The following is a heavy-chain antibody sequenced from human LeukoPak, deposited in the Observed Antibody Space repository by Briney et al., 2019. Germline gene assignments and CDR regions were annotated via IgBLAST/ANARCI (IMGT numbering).Heavy chain of an antibody. CDR2: IYISGNT. Sequence: GGSLRLSCAASGFTLTTNYMTWVRQAPGKGLEWVSVIYISGNTYYTDSVKGRFTLSRDNSNNTLYLQMNSLRPEDTAVYYCARDHMRGYIFMDVWGKGTTVTVSS. V-gene: IGHV3-66*03. J-gene: IGHJ6*03. D-gene: IGHD3-3*01. CDR1: GFTLTTNY. CDR3: ARDHMRGYIFMDV.